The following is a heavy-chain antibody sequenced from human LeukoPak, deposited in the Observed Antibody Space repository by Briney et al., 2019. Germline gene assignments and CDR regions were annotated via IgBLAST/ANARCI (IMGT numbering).Heavy chain of an antibody. CDR1: GFTFSNYW. D-gene: IGHD3-16*01. CDR2: IKSDGSST. J-gene: IGHJ4*02. V-gene: IGHV3-74*01. Sequence: GGSLRLSCAASGFTFSNYWMHWVRQAPGKGPVWVSRIKSDGSSTRFADSVQGRFTISRDNGKNTLYLQMNSLRAEDTAVYYCGSSPYVWGIDHWGQGTPVTVSS. CDR3: GSSPYVWGIDH.